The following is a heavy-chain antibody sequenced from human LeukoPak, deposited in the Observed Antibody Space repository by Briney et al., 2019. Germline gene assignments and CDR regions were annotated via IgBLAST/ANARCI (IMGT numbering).Heavy chain of an antibody. CDR2: IKSKTDGATT. J-gene: IGHJ4*02. CDR1: GFTFSSYG. CDR3: TARNFDY. Sequence: GRSLRLSCAASGFTFSSYGMHWVRQGPGKGLEWVGRIKSKTDGATTDYAAPVKGRFTISRDDSKNTLYLQMNSLKTEDTAAYYCTARNFDYWGQGTLVTVSS. V-gene: IGHV3-15*01.